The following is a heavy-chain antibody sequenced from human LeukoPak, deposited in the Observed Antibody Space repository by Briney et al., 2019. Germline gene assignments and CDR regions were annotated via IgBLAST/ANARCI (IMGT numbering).Heavy chain of an antibody. CDR2: ISGSGGST. Sequence: GGSLRLSCAASGFTFSSYAMSWVRQAPGKGLEWVSAISGSGGSTYYADSVKGRFTISRDNSRDTLYLQMNSLRAEDTAVYYCAKDTLKGDYYDSSGYYGYWGQGTLVTVSS. CDR1: GFTFSSYA. V-gene: IGHV3-23*01. D-gene: IGHD3-22*01. J-gene: IGHJ4*02. CDR3: AKDTLKGDYYDSSGYYGY.